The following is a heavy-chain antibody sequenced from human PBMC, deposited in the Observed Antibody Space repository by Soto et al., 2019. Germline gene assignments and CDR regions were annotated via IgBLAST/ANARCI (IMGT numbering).Heavy chain of an antibody. D-gene: IGHD1-26*01. Sequence: SLTCTVSGGSISSSSYYWGWIRQPPGKGLEWIGSIYYSGSTYYNPSLKSRVTISVDTSKNQFSLKLSSVTAADTAVYYCARLSVGATTCYFDYWGQGTLVTVSS. CDR1: GGSISSSSYY. V-gene: IGHV4-39*01. J-gene: IGHJ4*02. CDR3: ARLSVGATTCYFDY. CDR2: IYYSGST.